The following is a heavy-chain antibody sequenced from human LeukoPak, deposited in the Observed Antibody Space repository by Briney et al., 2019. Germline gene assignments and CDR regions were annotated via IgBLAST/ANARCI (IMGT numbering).Heavy chain of an antibody. D-gene: IGHD4-11*01. CDR2: ISSSSSYI. J-gene: IGHJ4*02. CDR3: ASGADYSNYHGLD. CDR1: GFTFSSYS. V-gene: IGHV3-21*01. Sequence: PGGSLRLSCPASGFTFSSYSMNWVRQAPGKGLEWVSSISSSSSYIYYADSVKGRFTISRDNAKNSLYLQMNSLRAEDTAVYYCASGADYSNYHGLDWGQGTLVTVSS.